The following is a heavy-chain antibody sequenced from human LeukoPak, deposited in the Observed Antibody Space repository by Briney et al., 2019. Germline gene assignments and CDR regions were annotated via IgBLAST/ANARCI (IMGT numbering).Heavy chain of an antibody. CDR3: ARDTVPDYYGSGSYLYGMGV. J-gene: IGHJ6*02. Sequence: GGSLRLSCAASGFTFSSYSMNWVRQAPGKGLEWVSSISSSSSYIYYADSVKGRFTISRDNAKNSLYLQMNSLRAEDTAVYYCARDTVPDYYGSGSYLYGMGVWGQGTTVTVSS. CDR2: ISSSSSYI. D-gene: IGHD3-10*01. CDR1: GFTFSSYS. V-gene: IGHV3-21*01.